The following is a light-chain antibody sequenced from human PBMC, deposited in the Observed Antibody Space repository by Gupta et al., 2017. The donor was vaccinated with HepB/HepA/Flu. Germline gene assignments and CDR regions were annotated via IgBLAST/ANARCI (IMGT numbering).Light chain of an antibody. CDR2: GAS. CDR1: QRVSTSY. CDR3: QQYGSSAGT. J-gene: IGKJ4*01. Sequence: ETVLTQSPATLSLSPGERSTLSCRASQRVSTSYLDWYQQKVGQAPRLLIYGASSSATCITDRFSGSGSGIDFTLSIIRLEPEDFAVYYCQQYGSSAGTFGGGTKVEIK. V-gene: IGKV3-20*01.